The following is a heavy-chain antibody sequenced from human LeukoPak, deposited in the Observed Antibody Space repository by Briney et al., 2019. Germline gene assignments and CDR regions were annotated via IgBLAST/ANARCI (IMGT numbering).Heavy chain of an antibody. CDR2: IRGSGGSSGGTT. CDR1: GFTFTSYA. D-gene: IGHD3-22*01. CDR3: ARAAPYYYDSSGYSAFDS. Sequence: GGSLRLSCAASGFTFTSYAMTWVRQAPGKGLEWVATIRGSGGSSGGTTDYADSVKGRFTISRDNPKNTLYLHMNSLGDEDTAVYYCARAAPYYYDSSGYSAFDSWGQGTMVTVSA. V-gene: IGHV3-23*01. J-gene: IGHJ3*02.